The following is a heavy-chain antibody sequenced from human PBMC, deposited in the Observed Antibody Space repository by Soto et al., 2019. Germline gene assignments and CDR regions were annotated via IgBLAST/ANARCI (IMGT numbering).Heavy chain of an antibody. J-gene: IGHJ1*01. CDR1: EDRFVGYG. V-gene: IGHV5-51*01. D-gene: IGHD2-15*01. Sequence: ESLRVCYRGAEDRFVGYGSGCVRQMPGKGLEWMGIIYPGDSDTRYSPSFQGQVTISVDKSTSTAYLQWSSLKASDTAMYYCASSWSYCSGGSCYRDAHFQHWGQGTLVTVSS. CDR2: IYPGDSDT. CDR3: ASSWSYCSGGSCYRDAHFQH.